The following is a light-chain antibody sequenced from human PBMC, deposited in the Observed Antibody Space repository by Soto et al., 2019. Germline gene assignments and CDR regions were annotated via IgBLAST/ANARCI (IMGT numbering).Light chain of an antibody. V-gene: IGKV3-15*01. Sequence: IGLTKSPGTLSLYPMEIATLSFMTSHSVNSHVAWYQQKPGQAPRLLISDASTRATGIPARFSGSGSGTEFTLTISSLQSEDFALYYCHQYNSWPPGTFGQGTKVDIK. J-gene: IGKJ2*01. CDR3: HQYNSWPPGT. CDR2: DAS. CDR1: HSVNSH.